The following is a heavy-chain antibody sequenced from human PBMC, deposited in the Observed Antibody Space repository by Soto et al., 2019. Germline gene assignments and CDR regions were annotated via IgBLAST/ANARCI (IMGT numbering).Heavy chain of an antibody. CDR1: GFTFSSYG. V-gene: IGHV3-30*18. D-gene: IGHD6-13*01. CDR3: AKVEPFSSSRAGAFDI. Sequence: GGSLRLSCAASGFTFSSYGMHWVRQAPGKGLEWVAVISYDGSNKYYADSVKGRFTISRDNSKNTLYLQMNSLRAEDTAVYYCAKVEPFSSSRAGAFDIWGQGTMVTVSS. CDR2: ISYDGSNK. J-gene: IGHJ3*02.